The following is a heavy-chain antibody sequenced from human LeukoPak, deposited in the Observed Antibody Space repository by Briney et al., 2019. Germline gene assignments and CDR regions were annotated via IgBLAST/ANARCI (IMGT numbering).Heavy chain of an antibody. D-gene: IGHD2-2*01. V-gene: IGHV1-8*01. CDR2: MNPNSGNT. CDR1: GYTFTSYD. J-gene: IGHJ4*02. Sequence: ASVKVSCKASGYTFTSYDINWVRQATGQGLEWMGWMNPNSGNTGYAQKFQGRVTMTRNTSISTAYMELSSLRSEDTAVYHCARGEGYCSSTSCPLDYWGQGTLVTVSS. CDR3: ARGEGYCSSTSCPLDY.